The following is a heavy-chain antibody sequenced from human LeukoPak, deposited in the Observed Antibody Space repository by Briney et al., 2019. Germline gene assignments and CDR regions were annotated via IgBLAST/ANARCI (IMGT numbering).Heavy chain of an antibody. D-gene: IGHD3-3*01. CDR2: IYYSGST. CDR3: ARELSAEWPYYYYMDV. J-gene: IGHJ6*03. V-gene: IGHV4-39*07. Sequence: SETLSLTRTVSGGSISSSSYYWGWIRQPPGKGLEWIGSIYYSGSTYYNPSLKSRVTISVDTSKNQFSLKLSSVTAADTAVYYCARELSAEWPYYYYMDVWGKGTTVSVSS. CDR1: GGSISSSSYY.